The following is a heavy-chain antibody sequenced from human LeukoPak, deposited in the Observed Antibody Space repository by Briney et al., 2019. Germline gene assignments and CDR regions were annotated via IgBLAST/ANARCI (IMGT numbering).Heavy chain of an antibody. CDR3: SRSRWLRSGAMDV. D-gene: IGHD5-12*01. CDR1: GYTFTSYD. V-gene: IGHV1-8*01. J-gene: IGHJ6*02. Sequence: ASVKVSCKASGYTFTSYDINWVRQATGQGLEWLGWMNPNSGDTLYAQKFQGRFTMTRNTSISTAYMELSSLRSDDTAVFYCSRSRWLRSGAMDVWGQGTTVIVSS. CDR2: MNPNSGDT.